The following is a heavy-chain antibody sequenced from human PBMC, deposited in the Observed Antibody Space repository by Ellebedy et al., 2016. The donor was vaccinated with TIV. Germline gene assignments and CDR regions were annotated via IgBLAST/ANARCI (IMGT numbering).Heavy chain of an antibody. J-gene: IGHJ5*02. Sequence: ASVKVSXKASGYTFTSYDINWVRQATGQGLEWMGWMNPNSGNTGYAQKFQGRVTMTRDTSISTAYMELSRLRSDDTAVYYCARDPTYGWFDPWGQGTLVTVSS. D-gene: IGHD3-10*01. CDR2: MNPNSGNT. CDR1: GYTFTSYD. V-gene: IGHV1-8*01. CDR3: ARDPTYGWFDP.